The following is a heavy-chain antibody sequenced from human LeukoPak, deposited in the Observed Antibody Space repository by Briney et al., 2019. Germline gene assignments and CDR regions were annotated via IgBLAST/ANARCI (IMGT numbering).Heavy chain of an antibody. CDR1: GGSISSSSYY. V-gene: IGHV4-39*07. J-gene: IGHJ4*02. CDR3: ARAGDSSGILDY. Sequence: SETLSLTCTVSGGSISSSSYYWGWIRQPPGKGLEWIGSIYYSGSTYYNPSLKSRVTISVDTSKNQFSLKLSSVTAADTAVYYCARAGDSSGILDYWGQGTLVTVSS. D-gene: IGHD3-22*01. CDR2: IYYSGST.